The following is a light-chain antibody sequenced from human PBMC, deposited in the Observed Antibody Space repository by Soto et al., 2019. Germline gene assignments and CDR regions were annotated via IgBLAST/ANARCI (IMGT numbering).Light chain of an antibody. CDR1: SSDVRSYDL. V-gene: IGLV2-23*02. CDR3: CSYANGNTLL. J-gene: IGLJ2*01. CDR2: EVT. Sequence: QSVLTQPASVSGSPGQSITISCTGTSSDVRSYDLVSWYQHHPGTAPKLILYEVTKRPSGVSNRFSGSKSGNTASLTISGLQTEDDSHYYCCSYANGNTLLFGGGTKVTVL.